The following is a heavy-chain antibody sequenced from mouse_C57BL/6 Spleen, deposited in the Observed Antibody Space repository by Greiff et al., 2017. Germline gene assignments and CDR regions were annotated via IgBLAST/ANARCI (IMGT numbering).Heavy chain of an antibody. CDR1: GYTFTDYE. CDR3: TRDYGRRYFDV. Sequence: QVQLQQSGAELVRPGASVTLSCKASGYTFTDYEMHWVKQTPVHGLEWIGAIDPETGGTAYNQKFKGKAILTADKSSSTAYMELRSLTSEDSAVYYCTRDYGRRYFDVWGTGTTVTVSS. V-gene: IGHV1-15*01. J-gene: IGHJ1*03. CDR2: IDPETGGT. D-gene: IGHD1-1*01.